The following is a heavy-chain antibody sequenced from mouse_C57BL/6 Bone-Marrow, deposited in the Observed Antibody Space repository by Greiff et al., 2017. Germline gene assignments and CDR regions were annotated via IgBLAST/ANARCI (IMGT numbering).Heavy chain of an antibody. J-gene: IGHJ3*01. CDR2: IGSGGST. CDR3: ARKGRFAY. V-gene: IGHV2-2*01. Sequence: VQGVESGPGLVQPSQSLSITCTVSGFSLTSYGVHWVRQSPGKGLEWLGVIGSGGSTDYNAAFISRLSISKDNSKSQVFFKMNSLQADDTAIYYCARKGRFAYWGQGTLVTVSA. D-gene: IGHD3-3*01. CDR1: GFSLTSYG.